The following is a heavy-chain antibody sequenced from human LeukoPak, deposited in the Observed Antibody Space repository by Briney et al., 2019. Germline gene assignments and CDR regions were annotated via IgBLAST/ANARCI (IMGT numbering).Heavy chain of an antibody. V-gene: IGHV3-64D*09. CDR2: ISPSGGST. CDR1: GFTLSSYA. J-gene: IGHJ4*02. Sequence: GGSLRLSCAGSGFTLSSYAMSWVRQATGKGLEYVSAISPSGGSTFYPDSVKGRFTISRDNSKNTVYLQLSSLRAEDTAVYYCVKRALTTAWIDNWGQGTLVTVSS. CDR3: VKRALTTAWIDN. D-gene: IGHD3-3*01.